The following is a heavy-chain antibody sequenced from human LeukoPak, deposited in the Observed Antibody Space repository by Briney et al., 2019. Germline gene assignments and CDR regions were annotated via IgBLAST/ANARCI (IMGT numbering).Heavy chain of an antibody. J-gene: IGHJ4*02. CDR1: GFTFSSYG. CDR2: ISYDGSNK. D-gene: IGHD2-2*01. Sequence: GGSLRLSCAAAGFTFSSYGMHRVRQAPGKGLEWGAVISYDGSNKYYADSVKGRFTISRDNPKNTLYLQMNSLRAEDTAVYYCAKGYCSSTSCSSNYFDYWGQGTLVTVSS. CDR3: AKGYCSSTSCSSNYFDY. V-gene: IGHV3-30*18.